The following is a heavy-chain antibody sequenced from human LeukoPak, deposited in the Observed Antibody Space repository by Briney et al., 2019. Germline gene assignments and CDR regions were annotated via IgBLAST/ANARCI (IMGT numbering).Heavy chain of an antibody. V-gene: IGHV4-59*01. CDR3: ARVTGYSYGPLFDY. CDR1: GASTTSYY. J-gene: IGHJ4*02. Sequence: PSETLSLTCSVSGASTTSYYWSWIRQPPGKGLEWIGYIYYSGSTNYNPSLKSRVTISVDTSKNQFSLKLSSVTAADTAVYYCARVTGYSYGPLFDYWGQGTLVTVSS. D-gene: IGHD5-18*01. CDR2: IYYSGST.